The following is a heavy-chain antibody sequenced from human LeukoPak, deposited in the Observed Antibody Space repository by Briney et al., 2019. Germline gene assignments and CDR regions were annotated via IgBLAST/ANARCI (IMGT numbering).Heavy chain of an antibody. Sequence: GGSLRLSCAASGFTFSSYAMHWVRQAPGKGLEWVVVISYDGRNTYYAGSVQGRFTISRDNAKNTLHVQMNSLRPEDTAVFYCAKDASPIAASTTGAFDFWGQGAMVTVSS. D-gene: IGHD6-6*01. CDR2: ISYDGRNT. J-gene: IGHJ3*01. V-gene: IGHV3-30*04. CDR1: GFTFSSYA. CDR3: AKDASPIAASTTGAFDF.